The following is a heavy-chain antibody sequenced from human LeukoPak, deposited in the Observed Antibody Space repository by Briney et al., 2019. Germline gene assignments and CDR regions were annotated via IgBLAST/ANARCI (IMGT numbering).Heavy chain of an antibody. CDR2: IYSSGDT. Sequence: SETLSLSCTVSGVSISSYYLGWIRQPAGKGLEWIGRIYSSGDTYCAPSVKGRVTMSVDTSKNQFSLKLSSVTAADTAVYYCARGLWVGELLSGLWAFDIWGQGTMGTVSS. J-gene: IGHJ3*02. CDR3: ARGLWVGELLSGLWAFDI. CDR1: GVSISSYY. D-gene: IGHD3-10*01. V-gene: IGHV4-4*07.